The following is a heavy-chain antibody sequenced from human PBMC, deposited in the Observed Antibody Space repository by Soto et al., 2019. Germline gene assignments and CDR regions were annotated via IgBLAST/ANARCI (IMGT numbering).Heavy chain of an antibody. D-gene: IGHD6-19*01. CDR2: ISHDGSNK. Sequence: QVQLVESGGGVVQPGRSLRLSCAASGFTFSRYAMHWVRQAPGKGLEWVAVISHDGSNKYYPRSVKGRFTISRDNSKNTLYLQLNSLGAEDTAVYYCAKPMEQWLVVYFQHWRDGTLVTVSS. CDR1: GFTFSRYA. J-gene: IGHJ1*01. CDR3: AKPMEQWLVVYFQH. V-gene: IGHV3-30*18.